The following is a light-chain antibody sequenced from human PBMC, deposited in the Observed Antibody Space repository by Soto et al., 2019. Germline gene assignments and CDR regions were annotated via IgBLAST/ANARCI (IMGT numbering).Light chain of an antibody. Sequence: DIQMTQSPSSLSASVGDRVTITCQASPDISNYLNWYQQKPGKAPELLIYDASNLETGVPSRFSGSGSGTDFTFTISSLQPEDIATYYCQQFDNLPLTFGLGTKLEIK. CDR1: PDISNY. CDR2: DAS. V-gene: IGKV1-33*01. J-gene: IGKJ2*01. CDR3: QQFDNLPLT.